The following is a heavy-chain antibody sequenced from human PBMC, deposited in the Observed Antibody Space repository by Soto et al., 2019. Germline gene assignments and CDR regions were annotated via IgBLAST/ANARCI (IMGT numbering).Heavy chain of an antibody. CDR1: GFTFDDYA. CDR2: ISWNSGSI. Sequence: PGGSLRLSCAASGFTFDDYAMHWVRQAPGKGLEWVSGISWNSGSIGYADSVKGRFTISRGNAKNSLYLQMNSLRAEDTALYYCAKSTVTTVFSPFDYWGQGTLVTVSS. D-gene: IGHD4-17*01. CDR3: AKSTVTTVFSPFDY. V-gene: IGHV3-9*01. J-gene: IGHJ4*02.